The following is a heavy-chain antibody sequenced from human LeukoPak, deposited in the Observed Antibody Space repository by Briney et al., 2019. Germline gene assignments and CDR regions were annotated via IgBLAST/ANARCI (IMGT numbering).Heavy chain of an antibody. D-gene: IGHD6-19*01. Sequence: GGSLRLSCAASGFTFSSYAMSWVRQAPGKGLEWVSVIYSGGSTYYADSVKGRFTISRDNSKNTLYLQMNSLRAEDTAVYYCARDSEAVAGAFDYWGQGTLVTVSS. CDR3: ARDSEAVAGAFDY. CDR1: GFTFSSYA. J-gene: IGHJ4*02. CDR2: IYSGGST. V-gene: IGHV3-53*01.